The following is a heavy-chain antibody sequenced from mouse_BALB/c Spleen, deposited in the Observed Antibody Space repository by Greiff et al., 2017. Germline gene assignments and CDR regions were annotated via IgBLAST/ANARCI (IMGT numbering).Heavy chain of an antibody. D-gene: IGHD2-10*02. Sequence: EVQLVESGGGLVKPGGSLKLSCAASGFTFSSYTMSWVLQTPEKRLEWVATISSGGSYTYYPDSVKGRFTISRDNAKNTLYLQMSSLKSEDTAMYYCTRVGTLVPGYWGQGTTLTVSS. J-gene: IGHJ2*01. CDR2: ISSGGSYT. CDR1: GFTFSSYT. CDR3: TRVGTLVPGY. V-gene: IGHV5-6-4*01.